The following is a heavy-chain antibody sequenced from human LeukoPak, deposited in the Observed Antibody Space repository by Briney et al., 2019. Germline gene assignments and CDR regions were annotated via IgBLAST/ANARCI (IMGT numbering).Heavy chain of an antibody. CDR3: AKDLPSGTRVATAYYFDY. CDR1: GFTFDDYA. J-gene: IGHJ4*02. CDR2: ISWNSGSI. V-gene: IGHV3-9*01. D-gene: IGHD5-12*01. Sequence: GGSLRLSCAASGFTFDDYAMHWVRQAPGKGLEWVSGISWNSGSIGYADSVKGRFTISRDNSKNTLYLQMNSLRAEDTAVYYCAKDLPSGTRVATAYYFDYWGQGTLVTVSS.